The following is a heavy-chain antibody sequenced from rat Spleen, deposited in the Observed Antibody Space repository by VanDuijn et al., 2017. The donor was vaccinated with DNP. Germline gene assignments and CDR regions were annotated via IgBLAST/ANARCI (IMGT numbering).Heavy chain of an antibody. CDR2: IFYDGSST. D-gene: IGHD1-10*01. J-gene: IGHJ2*01. CDR3: TTAPYNNLFDY. CDR1: GLTFSGYA. Sequence: EVQLVETGGGLVQPGRSMKLSCVASGLTFSGYAMAWVRQSPKKGLEWVATIFYDGSSTFYRDSVKGRFTISRDNAKSTLYLQMDSLRSEDTATYCCTTAPYNNLFDYWGQGVMVTVSS. V-gene: IGHV5-7*01.